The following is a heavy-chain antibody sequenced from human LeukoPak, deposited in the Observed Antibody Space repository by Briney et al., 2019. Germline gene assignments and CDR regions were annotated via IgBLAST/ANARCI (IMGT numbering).Heavy chain of an antibody. D-gene: IGHD2-2*01. CDR2: IYHSGST. CDR1: GGSISSSNW. Sequence: PSETLSLTCAVSGGSISSSNWWSWVRQPPGKGLEWIGEIYHSGSTNYNPSLKSRVTISVDTSKNQFSLKLSSVTAADTAVYYCASFEQVPAAPKYYYYMDVWGKGTTVTVSS. CDR3: ASFEQVPAAPKYYYYMDV. V-gene: IGHV4-4*02. J-gene: IGHJ6*03.